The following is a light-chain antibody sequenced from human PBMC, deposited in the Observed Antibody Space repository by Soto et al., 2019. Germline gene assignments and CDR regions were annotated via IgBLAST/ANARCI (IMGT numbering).Light chain of an antibody. CDR1: QSVSNN. CDR2: GAS. J-gene: IGKJ1*01. Sequence: EIVMTQSPATLSVSPGERATLSCRASQSVSNNLAWYQQKPGQAPRLLIYGASTRATGIPARFSASGSGTEFTLTISSLLSEDFAVYYCQQYNNWPRTFGQGTKVEIK. CDR3: QQYNNWPRT. V-gene: IGKV3-15*01.